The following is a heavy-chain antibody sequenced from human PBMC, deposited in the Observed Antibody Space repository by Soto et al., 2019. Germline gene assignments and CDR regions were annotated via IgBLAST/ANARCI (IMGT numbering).Heavy chain of an antibody. D-gene: IGHD1-7*01. CDR3: AREAYNWNYSWFDP. CDR1: GGSISSGGYY. CDR2: IYYSGST. J-gene: IGHJ5*02. V-gene: IGHV4-31*03. Sequence: PSETLSLTCTVSGGSISSGGYYWSWIRQHPGKGLEWIGYIYYSGSTYYNPSLKSRVTISVDTSKNQFSLKLSSVTAADTAVYYCAREAYNWNYSWFDPWGQGTLVTVSS.